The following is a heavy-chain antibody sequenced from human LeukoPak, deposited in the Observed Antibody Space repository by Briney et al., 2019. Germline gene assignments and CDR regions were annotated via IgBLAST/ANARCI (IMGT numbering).Heavy chain of an antibody. CDR2: IYYDGTT. CDR3: VKAAVFGVVIRPPGVPMDV. V-gene: IGHV4-39*01. Sequence: PSETLSLTCTVSGASIRSTSYYWGWIRQPPGKGLEWIGTIYYDGTTYYKPSLKSRVTLSVDTSKNQFSLRLNSVTAADTAVYYCVKAAVFGVVIRPPGVPMDVWGQGTRSPSP. CDR1: GASIRSTSYY. D-gene: IGHD3-3*01. J-gene: IGHJ6*02.